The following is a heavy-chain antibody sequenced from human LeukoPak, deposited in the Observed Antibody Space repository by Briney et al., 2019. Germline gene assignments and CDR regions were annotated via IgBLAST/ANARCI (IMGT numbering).Heavy chain of an antibody. CDR2: IIPIFGTA. CDR3: ATRGTTREDSSGYAPNFDY. CDR1: GGTFSSYA. Sequence: ASVKVSCKASGGTFSSYAISWVRQAPGQGLEWMGGIIPIFGTANYAQKFQGRVTITADESTSTAYMELSSLRSEDTAVYYCATRGTTREDSSGYAPNFDYWGQGTLVTVSS. J-gene: IGHJ4*02. D-gene: IGHD3-22*01. V-gene: IGHV1-69*01.